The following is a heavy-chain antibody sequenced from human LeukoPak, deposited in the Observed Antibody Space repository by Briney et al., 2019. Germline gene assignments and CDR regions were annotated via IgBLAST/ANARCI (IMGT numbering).Heavy chain of an antibody. CDR3: ARASLVDTAMVDLPDY. V-gene: IGHV7-4-1*02. CDR2: INTNTGNP. Sequence: AASVKVSCKASGYTFTSYAMNWVRQAPGQGLEWMGWINTNTGNPSYAQGFTGRFVFSLDTSVSTAYLQISSLKAEDTAVYYCARASLVDTAMVDLPDYWGQGTRVTVSS. CDR1: GYTFTSYA. D-gene: IGHD5-18*01. J-gene: IGHJ4*02.